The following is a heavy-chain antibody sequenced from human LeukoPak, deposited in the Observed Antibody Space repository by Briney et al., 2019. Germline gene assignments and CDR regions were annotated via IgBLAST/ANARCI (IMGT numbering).Heavy chain of an antibody. CDR3: ARGISAVVPRAFDI. J-gene: IGHJ3*02. V-gene: IGHV3-48*04. CDR2: ICSSSSII. Sequence: GGSLRLSCAASGFTFSSYWMSWVRQAPGKGLEWVSYICSSSSIIYYADSVKGRFTISRDNAKNSLYLQMNSLRAEDTAVYYCARGISAVVPRAFDIWRQGTMVTVSS. D-gene: IGHD2-15*01. CDR1: GFTFSSYW.